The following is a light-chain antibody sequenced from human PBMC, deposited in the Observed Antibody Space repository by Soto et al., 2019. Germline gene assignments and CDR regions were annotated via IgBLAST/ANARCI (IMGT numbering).Light chain of an antibody. V-gene: IGKV3-15*01. J-gene: IGKJ1*01. CDR1: QSVSSS. Sequence: EIVMTQSPATLSVSPGERATLSCRASQSVSSSLAWYQQKPGQAPRLLIYGASTRATGIPARFSGSGSGTEFTLTISSLQSEDFAVYYCQHYKNWPRTFGQGTKVEIK. CDR3: QHYKNWPRT. CDR2: GAS.